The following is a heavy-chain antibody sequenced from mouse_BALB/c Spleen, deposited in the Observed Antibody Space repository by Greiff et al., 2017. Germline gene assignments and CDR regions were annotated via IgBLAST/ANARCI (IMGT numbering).Heavy chain of an antibody. Sequence: DVQLQESGPGLVKPSQSLSLTCTVTGYSITSDYAWNWIRQFPGNKLEWMGYISYSGSTSYNPSLKSRISITRDTSKNQFFLQLNSVTTEDTATYYCARGIYDGYYYAMDYWGQGTSVTVSS. J-gene: IGHJ4*01. CDR1: GYSITSDYA. V-gene: IGHV3-2*02. D-gene: IGHD2-3*01. CDR3: ARGIYDGYYYAMDY. CDR2: ISYSGST.